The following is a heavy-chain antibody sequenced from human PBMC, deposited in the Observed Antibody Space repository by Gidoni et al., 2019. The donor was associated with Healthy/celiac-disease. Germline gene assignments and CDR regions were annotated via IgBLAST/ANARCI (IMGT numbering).Heavy chain of an antibody. CDR3: ARDLGIAVAGYYYGMDV. V-gene: IGHV3-30*04. J-gene: IGHJ6*02. Sequence: QVQLVESVGGVVQPGRSLRLACSASGFTFSSYAMHWVRQAPGKGLEWVAVMSYDGRNKYYADSVKGRFTISRDNSKNTLYLQMNSLRAEDTAVYYCARDLGIAVAGYYYGMDVWGQGTTVTVSS. CDR2: MSYDGRNK. D-gene: IGHD6-19*01. CDR1: GFTFSSYA.